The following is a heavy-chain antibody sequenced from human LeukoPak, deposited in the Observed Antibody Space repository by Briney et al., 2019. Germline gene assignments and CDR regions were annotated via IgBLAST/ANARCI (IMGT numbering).Heavy chain of an antibody. D-gene: IGHD6-13*01. CDR1: GFTFSSYA. J-gene: IGHJ4*02. CDR2: ISGSGGST. Sequence: GGSLRLSCAASGFTFSSYAMSWVRQAPGKGLEWVSAISGSGGSTYYADSVKGRFTISRDNSKNTLYLQTNSLRAEDTAVYYCAKARSSWYGYALDYWGQGTLVTVSS. CDR3: AKARSSWYGYALDY. V-gene: IGHV3-23*01.